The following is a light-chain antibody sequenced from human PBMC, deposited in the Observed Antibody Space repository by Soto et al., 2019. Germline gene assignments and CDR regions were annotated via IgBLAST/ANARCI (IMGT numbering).Light chain of an antibody. Sequence: DIVMTQSPLSLPVTPGEPASISCRSSQSLLHSNGYNYLDWYLQKPGQSPQLLIYLGSNRASGVPDRFSGSGSGTDFTLKISRVEAEDVGVYYCMQALQTPKYTFGQGPKLEIK. V-gene: IGKV2-28*01. CDR3: MQALQTPKYT. CDR1: QSLLHSNGYNY. J-gene: IGKJ2*01. CDR2: LGS.